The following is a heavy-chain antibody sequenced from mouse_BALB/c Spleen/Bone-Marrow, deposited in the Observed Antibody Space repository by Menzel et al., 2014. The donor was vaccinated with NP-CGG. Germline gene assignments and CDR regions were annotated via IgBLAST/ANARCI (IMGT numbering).Heavy chain of an antibody. D-gene: IGHD1-1*01. CDR2: INPSNGGT. CDR1: GYTFTSYY. CDR3: TRDHYYYGSSYWYFGV. J-gene: IGHJ1*01. Sequence: VQVVESGAELVKPGASVKLSCKASGYTFTSYYMYWVRQRPGQGLEWIGGINPSNGGTNFNEKFKSKATLAVDKSSSTAYMQLSSLTSEDSAVYYCTRDHYYYGSSYWYFGVWGAGTTVTVSS. V-gene: IGHV1S81*02.